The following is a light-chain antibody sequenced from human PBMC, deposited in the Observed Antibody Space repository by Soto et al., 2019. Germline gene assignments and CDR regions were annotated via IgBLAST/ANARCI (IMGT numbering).Light chain of an antibody. CDR2: GAS. CDR3: QQYNTWPPRYT. CDR1: QSVGSY. J-gene: IGKJ2*01. V-gene: IGKV3-15*01. Sequence: EIVMTQSPATLSVSPGGRATPSCRASQSVGSYSAWYQQRPGQPPRLLIYGASTRATGIPARFSGSGSGTEFSLTISSLQSEDFAVYYCQQYNTWPPRYTFGQGTKLEIK.